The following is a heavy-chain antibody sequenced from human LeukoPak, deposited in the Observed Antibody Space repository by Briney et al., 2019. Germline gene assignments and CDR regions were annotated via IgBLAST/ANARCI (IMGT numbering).Heavy chain of an antibody. D-gene: IGHD4-23*01. CDR2: INHSGGT. CDR1: GGSFSDYY. CDR3: AILAVDDDFDY. J-gene: IGHJ4*02. V-gene: IGHV4-34*01. Sequence: PSETLTLTCAVYGGSFSDYYWSWICQPPGKGLEWIGEINHSGGTNYNPSLKSRVTISVDTSKNQFSLKLSSVTAADTAVYYCAILAVDDDFDYWGQGTLVTVSS.